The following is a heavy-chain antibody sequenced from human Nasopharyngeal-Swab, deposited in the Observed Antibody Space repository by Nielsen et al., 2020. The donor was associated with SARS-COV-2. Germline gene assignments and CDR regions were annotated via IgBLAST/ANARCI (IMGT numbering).Heavy chain of an antibody. CDR3: ARQRGIAAAGTGGYYFDY. CDR1: GGSISSSNW. CDR2: IYHSGST. J-gene: IGHJ4*02. V-gene: IGHV4-4*02. Sequence: GSLRLSCAVSGGSISSSNWWSCVRQPPGKGLEWIGEIYHSGSTNYNPSLKSRVTISVDKSKNQFSLKLSSVTAADTAVYYCARQRGIAAAGTGGYYFDYWGQGTLVTVSS. D-gene: IGHD6-13*01.